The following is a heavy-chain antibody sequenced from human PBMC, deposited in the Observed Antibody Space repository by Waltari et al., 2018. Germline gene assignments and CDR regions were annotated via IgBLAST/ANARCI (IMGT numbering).Heavy chain of an antibody. CDR2: IKHDGSET. V-gene: IGHV3-7*01. CDR3: AREGLTEEAAY. D-gene: IGHD4-4*01. J-gene: IGHJ4*02. Sequence: EIQLVESGGDLFQPGGSLRLSCVTSGFPFHNFWRAWVRQVPGKGLQWVAHIKHDGSETYHVDSVKGRFTISRDNARNSLYLEMDRLRVEDTGVYYCAREGLTEEAAYWGQGTLVTVSS. CDR1: GFPFHNFW.